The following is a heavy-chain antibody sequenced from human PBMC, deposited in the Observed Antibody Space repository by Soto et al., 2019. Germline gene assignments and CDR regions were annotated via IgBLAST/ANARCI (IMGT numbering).Heavy chain of an antibody. J-gene: IGHJ4*02. V-gene: IGHV3-21*01. CDR1: GFTFSSYS. D-gene: IGHD1-20*01. CDR2: ISSSSSYI. Sequence: GGSLRLSCAASGFTFSSYSMNWVRQAPGKGLEWVSSISSSSSYIYYADSVKGRFTISRDNAKNSLYLQMNSLRAEDTAVYYCARGRYNWNYFDYWGQGTLVTVSS. CDR3: ARGRYNWNYFDY.